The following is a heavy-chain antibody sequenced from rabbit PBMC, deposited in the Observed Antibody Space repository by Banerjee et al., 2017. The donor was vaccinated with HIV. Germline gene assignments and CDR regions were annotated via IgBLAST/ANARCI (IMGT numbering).Heavy chain of an antibody. CDR1: GFSFSSSYY. CDR3: ARDDAGVVGYDWDL. D-gene: IGHD4-2*01. V-gene: IGHV1S40*01. J-gene: IGHJ6*01. CDR2: IYAGDSGTT. Sequence: GSLTLTCTASGFSFSSSYYMCWVRQAPGKGLEWIACIYAGDSGTTYYASWAKGRFTISKTSSTTVTLQMTGLTAADTATYFCARDDAGVVGYDWDLWGQGTLVTVS.